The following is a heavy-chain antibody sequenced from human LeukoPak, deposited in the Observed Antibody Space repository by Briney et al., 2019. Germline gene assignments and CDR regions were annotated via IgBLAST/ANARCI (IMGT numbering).Heavy chain of an antibody. CDR2: IYYSGST. Sequence: SQTLSLTCTVSGSSISSGDYYWSWIRQPPGKGLEWIGYIYYSGSTYYNPSLKSRVTISVDTSKNRFSLKLSSVTAADTAVYYCAREYYDSSGYYVYFDYWGQGTLVTVSS. J-gene: IGHJ4*02. D-gene: IGHD3-22*01. CDR1: GSSISSGDYY. V-gene: IGHV4-30-4*08. CDR3: AREYYDSSGYYVYFDY.